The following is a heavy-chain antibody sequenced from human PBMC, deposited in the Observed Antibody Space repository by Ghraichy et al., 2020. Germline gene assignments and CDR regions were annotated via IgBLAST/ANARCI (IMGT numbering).Heavy chain of an antibody. Sequence: GGSLRLSCAASGFTFITYSMHWVRQAPGKGLEWVAVISHDGNFKYYADSVKGRFTISRENPKNTLYLQMNSLRAEDTAVYYCARDIKSSSWSYYYYAMDVWGQGTTVTV. CDR1: GFTFITYS. D-gene: IGHD6-13*01. CDR2: ISHDGNFK. J-gene: IGHJ6*02. CDR3: ARDIKSSSWSYYYYAMDV. V-gene: IGHV3-30-3*01.